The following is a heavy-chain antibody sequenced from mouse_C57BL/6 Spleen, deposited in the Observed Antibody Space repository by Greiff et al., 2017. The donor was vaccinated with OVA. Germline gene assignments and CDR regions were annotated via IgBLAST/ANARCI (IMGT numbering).Heavy chain of an antibody. CDR1: GYTFTSYD. CDR2: IYPRDGST. D-gene: IGHD1-1*01. Sequence: VQLQQSGPELVKPGASVKLSCKASGYTFTSYDINWVKQRPGQGLEWIGWIYPRDGSTKYNEKFKGKATLTVDTSSSTAYMELHSLTSEDSAVYFCAREGGYGSSYEGFAYWGQGTLVTVSA. CDR3: AREGGYGSSYEGFAY. J-gene: IGHJ3*01. V-gene: IGHV1-85*01.